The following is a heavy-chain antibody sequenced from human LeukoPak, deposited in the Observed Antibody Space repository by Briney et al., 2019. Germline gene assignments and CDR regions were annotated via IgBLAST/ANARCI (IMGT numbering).Heavy chain of an antibody. CDR1: GYTFTSYG. J-gene: IGHJ6*02. V-gene: IGHV1-18*01. CDR3: ATAPPYYDILTGYYNDYYYGMDV. CDR2: ISAYNGNT. Sequence: ASVKVSCKASGYTFTSYGISWVRQAPGQGLEWMGWISAYNGNTNYAQKLQGRVTMTTDTSTSTAYMELRSLRSDDTAVYYCATAPPYYDILTGYYNDYYYGMDVWGQGTTVTVSS. D-gene: IGHD3-9*01.